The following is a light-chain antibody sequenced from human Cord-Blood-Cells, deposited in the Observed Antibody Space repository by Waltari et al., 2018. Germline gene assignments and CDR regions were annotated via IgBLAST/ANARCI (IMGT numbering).Light chain of an antibody. CDR1: NIGSNS. Sequence: SYVLTQPPSVSVAPGKTARLTCGGNNIGSNSVHWYQQKPGQAPVLFTYYYSHRPSGIPERFSGSNSGNTATLTISRVEAGDEADYYCQVWDSSSDHPYVFGTGTKVTVL. CDR2: YYS. CDR3: QVWDSSSDHPYV. J-gene: IGLJ1*01. V-gene: IGLV3-21*04.